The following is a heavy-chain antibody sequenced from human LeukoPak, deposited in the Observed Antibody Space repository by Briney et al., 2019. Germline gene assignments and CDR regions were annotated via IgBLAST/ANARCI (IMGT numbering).Heavy chain of an antibody. CDR1: GFIFSSYE. CDR3: ARDYYGSGSYYKSFDY. J-gene: IGHJ4*02. Sequence: PGGSLRLSCAASGFIFSSYEMNWVRQAPGKGLEWVSYISSSGSTIYYADSVKGRFTISRDNAKNSLYLQMNSLRAEDTAVYYCARDYYGSGSYYKSFDYWGQGTLVTVSS. V-gene: IGHV3-48*03. CDR2: ISSSGSTI. D-gene: IGHD3-10*01.